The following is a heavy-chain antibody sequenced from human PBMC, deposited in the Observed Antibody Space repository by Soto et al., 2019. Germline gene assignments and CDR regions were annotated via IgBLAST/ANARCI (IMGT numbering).Heavy chain of an antibody. CDR2: IYYSGST. CDR1: GGSISSGGYY. Sequence: QVQLQESGPGLVKPSQTLSLTCTVSGGSISSGGYYWSWIRQHPGKGLEWIGYIYYSGSTYYNPSLKSRVTLSVDTSKKQFSLKLSSVTAADTAVYYCARGYCSGGSCYVIPSDVWGKGTTVTVSS. J-gene: IGHJ6*04. CDR3: ARGYCSGGSCYVIPSDV. D-gene: IGHD2-15*01. V-gene: IGHV4-31*03.